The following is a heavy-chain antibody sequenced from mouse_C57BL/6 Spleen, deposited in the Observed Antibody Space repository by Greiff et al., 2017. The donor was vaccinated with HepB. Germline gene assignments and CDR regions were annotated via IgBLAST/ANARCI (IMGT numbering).Heavy chain of an antibody. D-gene: IGHD2-5*01. V-gene: IGHV1-4*01. Sequence: VQLQESGAELARPGASVKMSCKASGYTFTSYTMHWVKQRPGQGLEWIGYINPSSGYTKYNQKFKDKATLTADKSSSTAYMQLSSLTSEDSAVYYCGRDVYYSNFFFAYWGQGTLVTVSA. CDR1: GYTFTSYT. J-gene: IGHJ3*01. CDR2: INPSSGYT. CDR3: GRDVYYSNFFFAY.